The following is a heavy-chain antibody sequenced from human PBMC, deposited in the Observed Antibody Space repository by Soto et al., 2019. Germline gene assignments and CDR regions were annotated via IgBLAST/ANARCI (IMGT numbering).Heavy chain of an antibody. CDR3: ARHSDGSGGSCYSEYFAVGNWFDP. CDR1: GGSISSGRYY. D-gene: IGHD2-15*01. Sequence: QLQLQESGPGLVKPSETLSLTCTVSGGSISSGRYYWGWIRQPPGKGLEWIGSIYYSGSTYSNPSLKSRVTIFGDTSKDQFSLRLSSVTAADTAVYYCARHSDGSGGSCYSEYFAVGNWFDPWGQGPLVTVSS. J-gene: IGHJ5*02. CDR2: IYYSGST. V-gene: IGHV4-39*01.